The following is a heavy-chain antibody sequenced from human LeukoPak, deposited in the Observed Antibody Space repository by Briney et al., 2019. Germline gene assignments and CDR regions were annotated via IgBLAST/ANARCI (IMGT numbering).Heavy chain of an antibody. CDR2: FYYSGSD. CDR3: VRGYCSGATCYHFDY. J-gene: IGHJ4*02. D-gene: IGHD2-15*01. Sequence: SETLSLTCTVSGASITSYYWNWIRQPPGKGLEWIGYFYYSGSDNYNPSLKSRITISVDTSKNQFSLKLSSVTAADTAVYYCVRGYCSGATCYHFDYWGREPWSPSP. V-gene: IGHV4-59*01. CDR1: GASITSYY.